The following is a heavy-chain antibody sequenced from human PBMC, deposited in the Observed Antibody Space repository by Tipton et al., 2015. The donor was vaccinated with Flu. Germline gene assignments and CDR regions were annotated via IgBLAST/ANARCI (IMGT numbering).Heavy chain of an antibody. V-gene: IGHV3-30*04. D-gene: IGHD3-10*01. CDR2: VLYDGTNK. CDR3: VRDRVRFGDVLDY. CDR1: GFTFSEHA. J-gene: IGHJ4*02. Sequence: QVQLVQSGGGVVPPGRSLRLSCAASGFTFSEHAMHWVRQAPGRGLEWVAIVLYDGTNKFYGDSVKGRFTISRDNSENTVFLQMNSLRVEDTAVYYCVRDRVRFGDVLDYWGQGTLVTVSS.